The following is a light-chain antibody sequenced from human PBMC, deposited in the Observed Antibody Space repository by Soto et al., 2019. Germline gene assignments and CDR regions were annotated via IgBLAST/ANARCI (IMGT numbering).Light chain of an antibody. J-gene: IGKJ2*01. CDR3: QQYGSSRNT. CDR1: QSVSSN. CDR2: SAS. Sequence: EIVVTQSPATLPMYPGERATRSCRARQSVSSNLAWYQQKPGQAPRLLIYSASSRATGVPDRFSGSGSATDFTLTISRVDPEDFAVYYCQQYGSSRNTFGQGTKVDIK. V-gene: IGKV3-20*01.